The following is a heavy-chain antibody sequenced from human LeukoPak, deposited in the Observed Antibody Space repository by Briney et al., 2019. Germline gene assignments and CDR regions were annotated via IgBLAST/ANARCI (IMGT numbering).Heavy chain of an antibody. D-gene: IGHD5-18*01. J-gene: IGHJ4*02. CDR1: GFTFSSHW. V-gene: IGHV3-7*01. CDR3: ARGGYGAHMG. CDR2: IKQDGTEI. Sequence: PGGSLRLSCAASGFTFSSHWMSWVRQAPGKGPEWVANIKQDGTEIYYVDSVKGRFTISRDNAKSTVHLQMNSLRAEDTAVYYCARGGYGAHMGWGQGTLVTVSS.